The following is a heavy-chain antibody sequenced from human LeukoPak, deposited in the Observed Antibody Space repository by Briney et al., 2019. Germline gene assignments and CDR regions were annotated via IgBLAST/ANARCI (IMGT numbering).Heavy chain of an antibody. V-gene: IGHV3-48*03. Sequence: GGSLRLSCAASGFTFSNYEMNWVRQAPGKGLEWISKISSSARTIYYADSVKGRFTISRDNSKNTLYLQMNSLRAEDTAVYYCAKPAAAATPPYYYMDVWGKGTTVTISS. J-gene: IGHJ6*03. CDR2: ISSSARTI. CDR1: GFTFSNYE. CDR3: AKPAAAATPPYYYMDV. D-gene: IGHD2-15*01.